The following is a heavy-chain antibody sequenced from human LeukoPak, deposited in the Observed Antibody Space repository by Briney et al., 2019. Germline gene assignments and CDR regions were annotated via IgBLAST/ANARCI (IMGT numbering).Heavy chain of an antibody. CDR2: ISSSSSYI. D-gene: IGHD5-12*01. V-gene: IGHV3-21*01. Sequence: GGSLRLSCAASGFTFSSYSMNWVRQAPGKGLEWVSSISSSSSYIYYADSVKGRFTISRDNAKNSLYLQMNSLRAEDTAVYCCARDTKEWLRPYNAFDIWGQGTMVTVSS. CDR3: ARDTKEWLRPYNAFDI. J-gene: IGHJ3*02. CDR1: GFTFSSYS.